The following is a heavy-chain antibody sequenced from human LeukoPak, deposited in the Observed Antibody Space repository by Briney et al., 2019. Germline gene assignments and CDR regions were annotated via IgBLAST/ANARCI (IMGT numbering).Heavy chain of an antibody. Sequence: GSLRLSCAASGFTFSNYGMSWVRQAPGKGLEWVSVISGSGANTYYADSVKGRFTISRDNSKNTLYLQMNSLRAEDTAVYYCAKSRPTYGDPNFFDYWGQGTLVTVSS. J-gene: IGHJ4*02. CDR2: ISGSGANT. V-gene: IGHV3-23*01. D-gene: IGHD4-17*01. CDR1: GFTFSNYG. CDR3: AKSRPTYGDPNFFDY.